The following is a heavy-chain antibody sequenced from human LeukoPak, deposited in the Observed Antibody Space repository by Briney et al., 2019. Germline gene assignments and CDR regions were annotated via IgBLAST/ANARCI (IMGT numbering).Heavy chain of an antibody. D-gene: IGHD3-10*01. CDR1: GYTFTSYG. J-gene: IGHJ4*02. CDR2: ISAYNGNT. Sequence: GASVKVSCKASGYTFTSYGISWVRQAPGQGLEWMGWISAYNGNTNYAQKLQGRVTMTTDTSTSTAYKELRSLRSDDTAVYYCARVVGYYGSLLDYWGQGTLVTVSS. V-gene: IGHV1-18*01. CDR3: ARVVGYYGSLLDY.